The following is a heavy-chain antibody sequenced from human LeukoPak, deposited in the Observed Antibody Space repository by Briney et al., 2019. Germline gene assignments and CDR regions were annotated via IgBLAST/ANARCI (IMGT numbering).Heavy chain of an antibody. Sequence: SQTLSLTCTVSGGSISSGGYYWSWIRQHPGKGLEWIGYIYYSGSTYYNPSLKSRVTISVDTSKNQFSLKLSSVTAADTAVYYCASLGYCSGGSCSRPPPPYSRFDYWGQGTLVTVS. CDR2: IYYSGST. D-gene: IGHD2-15*01. J-gene: IGHJ4*02. CDR1: GGSISSGGYY. CDR3: ASLGYCSGGSCSRPPPPYSRFDY. V-gene: IGHV4-31*03.